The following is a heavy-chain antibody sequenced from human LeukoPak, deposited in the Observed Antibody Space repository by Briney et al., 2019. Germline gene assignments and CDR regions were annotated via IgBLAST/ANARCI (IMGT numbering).Heavy chain of an antibody. V-gene: IGHV3-23*01. CDR3: AKKAQYDGHYPLDY. CDR2: TSDRGDYT. Sequence: GGSLRLSCVSSGFIFSSHGMQWVRQAPGKGLEWVSGTSDRGDYTYYADSVKGRFTISRDTSKNTLYLQMNSLRAEDTALYFCAKKAQYDGHYPLDYWGQGTLVTVSA. J-gene: IGHJ4*02. D-gene: IGHD4/OR15-4a*01. CDR1: GFIFSSHG.